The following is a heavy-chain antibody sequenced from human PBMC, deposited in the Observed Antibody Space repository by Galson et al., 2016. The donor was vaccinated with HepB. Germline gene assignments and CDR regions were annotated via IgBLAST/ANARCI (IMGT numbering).Heavy chain of an antibody. V-gene: IGHV1-69*10. D-gene: IGHD2-2*01. CDR2: IIPILGIA. CDR1: GGTFSSYA. CDR3: ARSLGYCSSTSCYGPGWFDP. J-gene: IGHJ5*02. Sequence: SVKVSCKASGGTFSSYAISWVRQAPGQGLEWMGGIIPILGIANYAQKFQGRVTITADKSTSTAYMELSSLRSEDTAVYYCARSLGYCSSTSCYGPGWFDPWGQGTLVTVSS.